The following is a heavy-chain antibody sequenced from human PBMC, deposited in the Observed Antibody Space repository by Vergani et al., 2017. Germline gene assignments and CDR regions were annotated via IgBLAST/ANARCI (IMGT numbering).Heavy chain of an antibody. CDR3: AKEDWQSNYAEKRGIDY. D-gene: IGHD4-11*01. CDR1: GFTFSSYA. V-gene: IGHV3-23*01. Sequence: EVQLLESGGGLVQPGGSLRLSCAASGFTFSSYAMSWVRQAPGKGLEWVSAISGSGGSTYYADSVKGRFTISRDNPKNTLYLQMNSLRAEDTAVYYCAKEDWQSNYAEKRGIDYWGQGTLVTVSS. CDR2: ISGSGGST. J-gene: IGHJ4*02.